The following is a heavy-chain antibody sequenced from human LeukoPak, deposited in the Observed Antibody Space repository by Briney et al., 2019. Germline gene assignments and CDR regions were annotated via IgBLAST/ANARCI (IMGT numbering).Heavy chain of an antibody. D-gene: IGHD6-19*01. CDR1: GGSISSSSYY. J-gene: IGHJ4*02. CDR2: IYYSGST. V-gene: IGHV4-39*01. CDR3: ARVGAVAAMDY. Sequence: SETLSLTCTVSGGSISSSSYYWGWIRQPPGKGLEWIGSIYYSGSTYYNPSLKSRVTISVDTSKNQFSLKLSSVTAADTAVYYCARVGAVAAMDYWGQGTLVTVSS.